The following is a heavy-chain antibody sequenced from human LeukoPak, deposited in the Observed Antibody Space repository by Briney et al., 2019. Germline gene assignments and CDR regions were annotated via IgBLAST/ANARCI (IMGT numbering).Heavy chain of an antibody. V-gene: IGHV4-39*07. J-gene: IGHJ4*02. CDR2: IYYSGST. CDR1: GASISSSSYY. Sequence: SETLSLTCTVSGASISSSSYYWGWIRQPPGKGLEWIGSIYYSGSTYYNPSLKSRVTISVDTSKNQFSLKLSSVTAADTAVYYCASVLVGAIILDYWGQGTLVTVSS. D-gene: IGHD1-26*01. CDR3: ASVLVGAIILDY.